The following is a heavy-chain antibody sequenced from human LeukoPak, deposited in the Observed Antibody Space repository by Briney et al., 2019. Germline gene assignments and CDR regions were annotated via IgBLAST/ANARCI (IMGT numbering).Heavy chain of an antibody. CDR3: ARVVGYCSGGSCWDNWFDP. Sequence: PQTLSLTCTVSGGSISSGDYYWSWIRQPPGKGLEWIGYIYYSGSTYYNPSLKSRVTISVDTSKNQFSLKLSSVTAADTAVYYCARVVGYCSGGSCWDNWFDPWGQGTLVTVSS. J-gene: IGHJ5*02. D-gene: IGHD2-15*01. CDR1: GGSISSGDYY. V-gene: IGHV4-30-4*01. CDR2: IYYSGST.